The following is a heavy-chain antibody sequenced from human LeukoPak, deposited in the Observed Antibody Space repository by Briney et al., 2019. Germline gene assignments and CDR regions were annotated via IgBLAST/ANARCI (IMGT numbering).Heavy chain of an antibody. J-gene: IGHJ4*02. V-gene: IGHV3-48*04. CDR3: ARVRGSGSLNDY. CDR2: ISSSGSTI. CDR1: GFTLSSYA. D-gene: IGHD3-10*01. Sequence: GGSLRLSCAASGFTLSSYAMSWVRQAPGKGLEWVSYISSSGSTIYYADSVKGRFTISRDNTKNSLYLQMNSLRAEDTAVYYCARVRGSGSLNDYWGQGTLVTVSS.